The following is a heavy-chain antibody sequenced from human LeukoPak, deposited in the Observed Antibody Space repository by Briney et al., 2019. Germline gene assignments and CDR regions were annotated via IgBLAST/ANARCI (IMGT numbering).Heavy chain of an antibody. D-gene: IGHD3-22*01. Sequence: GGSLRLSCAASGFTFSSYAMSWVRQAPGKGLEWVSAISGSGGSTYYADSVKGRFTISRDNFKNTLYLQMNSLRAEDTAVYYCAKCVFYDSSGDLDYWGQGTLVTVSS. CDR2: ISGSGGST. CDR1: GFTFSSYA. J-gene: IGHJ4*02. CDR3: AKCVFYDSSGDLDY. V-gene: IGHV3-23*01.